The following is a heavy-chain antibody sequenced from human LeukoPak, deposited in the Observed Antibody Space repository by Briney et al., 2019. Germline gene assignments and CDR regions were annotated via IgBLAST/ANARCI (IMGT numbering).Heavy chain of an antibody. CDR3: ARDPSSNVEMATITV. Sequence: PGGSLRLSCAASGFTFSSYWLSWVRQAPGKGLEWVASIKEDGSEKHYVDSVKGRFTISRDNAQNSLYLQMNSLRAEDTAVYYCARDPSSNVEMATITVWGQGTLVTVSS. D-gene: IGHD5-24*01. J-gene: IGHJ4*02. V-gene: IGHV3-7*01. CDR1: GFTFSSYW. CDR2: IKEDGSEK.